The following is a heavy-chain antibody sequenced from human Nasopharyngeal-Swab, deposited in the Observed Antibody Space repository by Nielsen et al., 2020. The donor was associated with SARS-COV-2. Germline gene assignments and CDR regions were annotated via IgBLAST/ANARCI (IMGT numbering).Heavy chain of an antibody. Sequence: GESLKSSCAASGFTFSNYWRHWVRQAPGKGLVWVSRINSDGSSTSYADCVKGRFTISRENAKNTLYLQMNSLTAEDTAVYYCARDVVTAIPYFDYWGQGTLVTVSS. J-gene: IGHJ4*02. CDR3: ARDVVTAIPYFDY. D-gene: IGHD2-21*02. CDR2: INSDGSST. V-gene: IGHV3-74*01. CDR1: GFTFSNYW.